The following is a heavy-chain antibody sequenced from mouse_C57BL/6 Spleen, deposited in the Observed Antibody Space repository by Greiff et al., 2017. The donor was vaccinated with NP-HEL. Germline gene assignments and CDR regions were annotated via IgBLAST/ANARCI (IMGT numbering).Heavy chain of an antibody. J-gene: IGHJ3*01. CDR2: ISDGGSYT. CDR3: ARDQGDKAWFAY. Sequence: EVKLVESGGGLVKPGGSLKLSCAASGFTFSSYAMSWVRQTPEKRLEWVATISDGGSYTYYPDNVKGRFTISRDNAKNNLYLQMSHLKSEDTDMYCCARDQGDKAWFAYWGQGTLVTVSA. V-gene: IGHV5-4*01. CDR1: GFTFSSYA. D-gene: IGHD3-3*01.